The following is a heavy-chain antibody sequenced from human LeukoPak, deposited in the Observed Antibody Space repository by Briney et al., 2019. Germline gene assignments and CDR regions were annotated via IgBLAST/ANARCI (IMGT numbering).Heavy chain of an antibody. CDR1: GGSFSGNY. CDR3: ARGQNRGGDWFDP. V-gene: IGHV4-34*01. D-gene: IGHD3-10*01. CDR2: INHSGST. J-gene: IGHJ5*02. Sequence: SETPSLTCAVYGGSFSGNYWSWIRQPPGKGLEWIGEINHSGSTNYNPSLKSRVTISVDTSKNQFSLKLSSVTAADTAVYYCARGQNRGGDWFDPWGQGTLVTVSS.